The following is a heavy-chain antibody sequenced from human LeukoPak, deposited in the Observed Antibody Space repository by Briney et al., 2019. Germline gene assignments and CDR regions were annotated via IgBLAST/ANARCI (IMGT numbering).Heavy chain of an antibody. CDR1: GFTFRSYG. CDR3: ASGRMVRGVTISYYFDY. CDR2: IWYDGTNK. J-gene: IGHJ4*02. Sequence: PGGSLRLSCAASGFTFRSYGMHWVRQAPDKGQEWVAIIWYDGTNKYYAESVKGRFTISRDNSKNTPYLQMNSLRVEDTAVYYCASGRMVRGVTISYYFDYWGQGTLVTVPS. V-gene: IGHV3-33*01. D-gene: IGHD3-10*01.